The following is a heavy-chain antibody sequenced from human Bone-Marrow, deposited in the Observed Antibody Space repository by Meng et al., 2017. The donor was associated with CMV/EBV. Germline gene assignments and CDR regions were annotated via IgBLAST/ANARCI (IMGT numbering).Heavy chain of an antibody. J-gene: IGHJ4*02. CDR2: ISYDGSNK. CDR1: GFTFSSYA. CDR3: ARDGGTRSTSCLYY. V-gene: IGHV3-30-3*01. D-gene: IGHD2-2*01. Sequence: GESLKISCAASGFTFSSYAMHWVRQAPGKGLEWVAVISYDGSNKYYADSVKGRFTISRDNSKNTLYLQMNSLRAEDTAVYYCARDGGTRSTSCLYYWGQGTLVTGSS.